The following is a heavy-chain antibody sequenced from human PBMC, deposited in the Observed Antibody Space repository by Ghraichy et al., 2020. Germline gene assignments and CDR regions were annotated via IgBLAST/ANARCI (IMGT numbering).Heavy chain of an antibody. CDR2: ISWDGGST. J-gene: IGHJ3*02. CDR1: GFTFDDYA. D-gene: IGHD5-24*01. Sequence: GESLNISCAASGFTFDDYAMHWVRQAPGKGLEWVSLISWDGGSTYYADSVKGRFTISRDNSKNSLYLQMNSLRAEDTALYYCAKDIADRDGYNSATDAFDIWGQGTMVTVSS. CDR3: AKDIADRDGYNSATDAFDI. V-gene: IGHV3-43D*03.